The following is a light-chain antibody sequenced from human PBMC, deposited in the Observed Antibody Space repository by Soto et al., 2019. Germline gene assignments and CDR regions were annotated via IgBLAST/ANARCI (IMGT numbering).Light chain of an antibody. J-gene: IGKJ1*01. CDR3: QQYNTYAT. V-gene: IGKV1-5*03. Sequence: DIQMTQSPSTLSASVGDRVTITCRASQSISSWLAWYQQKPGKAPKLLIYKASSLESGVPSRFSGSGSGTEFTLTISSLQPDYFATYYCQQYNTYATFGQGTKVEIK. CDR2: KAS. CDR1: QSISSW.